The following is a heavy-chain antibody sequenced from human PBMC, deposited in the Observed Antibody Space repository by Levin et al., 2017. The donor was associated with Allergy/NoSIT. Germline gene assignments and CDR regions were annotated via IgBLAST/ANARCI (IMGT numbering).Heavy chain of an antibody. J-gene: IGHJ6*02. V-gene: IGHV3-43D*04. CDR2: ISWDGGST. D-gene: IGHD3-3*01. CDR1: GFTFDDYA. Sequence: GESLKISCAASGFTFDDYAMHWVRQAPGKGLEWVSLISWDGGSTYYADSVKGRFTISRDNSKNSLYLQMNSLRAEDTALYYCAKEGTDFWSGYSTPYYGMDVWGQGTTVTVSS. CDR3: AKEGTDFWSGYSTPYYGMDV.